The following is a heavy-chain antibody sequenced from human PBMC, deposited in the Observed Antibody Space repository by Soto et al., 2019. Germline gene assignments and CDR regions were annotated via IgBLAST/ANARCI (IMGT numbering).Heavy chain of an antibody. Sequence: SVKVSCKASGGTFSRYAISWGRQAPGQGLEWMGGIIPIFGTANYAQKFQGRVTITADESTSTAYMELSSLRSEDTAVYYCARSSLRVVNFSSAYGMDVWGKGTTVTVSS. V-gene: IGHV1-69*13. CDR3: ARSSLRVVNFSSAYGMDV. CDR1: GGTFSRYA. J-gene: IGHJ6*04. CDR2: IIPIFGTA. D-gene: IGHD6-25*01.